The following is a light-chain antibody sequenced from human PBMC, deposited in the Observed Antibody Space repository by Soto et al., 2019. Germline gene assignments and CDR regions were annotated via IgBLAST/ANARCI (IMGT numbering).Light chain of an antibody. Sequence: DIQLTQSPSFLSASVGDRVTITCRASRGISSTYLAWYQQTPGKAPKILIYAASTLQSGVPSRFSGRGSGTDFTLTISSLQPEDFATYYCQQLNSYPLTFGGGTKVDIK. J-gene: IGKJ4*01. CDR3: QQLNSYPLT. V-gene: IGKV1-9*01. CDR1: RGISSTY. CDR2: AAS.